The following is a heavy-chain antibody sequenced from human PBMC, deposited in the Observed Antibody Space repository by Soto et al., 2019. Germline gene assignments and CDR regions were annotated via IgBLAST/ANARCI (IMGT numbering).Heavy chain of an antibody. CDR1: GFTFSNAW. CDR2: IKSKSNGGTT. D-gene: IGHD5-12*01. CDR3: TTKAQVGWLPLPDDY. J-gene: IGHJ4*02. Sequence: EVQLVESGGGLVKPGGSLRLSCAASGFTFSNAWMNWVRQAPGKGLEWVGRIKSKSNGGTTDYAAPVKGRFTISRHDSKNTRHLQMTSLTTEDTAVNYCTTKAQVGWLPLPDDYWGQGTLVTVSS. V-gene: IGHV3-15*07.